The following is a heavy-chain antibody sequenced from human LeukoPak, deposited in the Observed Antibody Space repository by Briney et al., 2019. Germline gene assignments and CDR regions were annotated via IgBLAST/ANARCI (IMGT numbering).Heavy chain of an antibody. D-gene: IGHD6-25*01. CDR3: VRGPHIAATSY. V-gene: IGHV3-33*01. CDR2: IWFDGKNE. J-gene: IGHJ4*02. CDR1: GFTFSSFG. Sequence: GRSLRLSCAASGFTFSSFGMHWVRQAPGKGLEWVADIWFDGKNEHFADSVKGRFTISRDNSKNTMYLQINSLRAEDTAVYYCVRGPHIAATSYWGQGTLVTVSS.